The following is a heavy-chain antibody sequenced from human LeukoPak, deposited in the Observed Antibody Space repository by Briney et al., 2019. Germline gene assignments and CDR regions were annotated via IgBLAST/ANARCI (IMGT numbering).Heavy chain of an antibody. Sequence: ASAKVSCKASGYTFTSYYMHWVRQAPGQGLEWMGIINPSGGSTSYAQKFQGRVTITRGTSASTAYMELSSLRSEDTAVYYCARSGGVYYFDYWGQGTLVTVSS. CDR3: ARSGGVYYFDY. J-gene: IGHJ4*02. CDR1: GYTFTSYY. CDR2: INPSGGST. V-gene: IGHV1-46*01. D-gene: IGHD2-8*01.